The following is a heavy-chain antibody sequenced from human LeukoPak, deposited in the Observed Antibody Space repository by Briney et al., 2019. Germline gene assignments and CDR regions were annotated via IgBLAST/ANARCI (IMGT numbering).Heavy chain of an antibody. V-gene: IGHV5-51*01. CDR3: ARGATSSGYQNWLDP. CDR1: GYRFTSYW. J-gene: IGHJ5*02. Sequence: PGESLKISCKGPGYRFTSYWIGWVRQKPGKGLECMGIIYPGDSETRYSPSFQGQVTISADKSDSAAYLQWSSLKASDTAMYYCARGATSSGYQNWLDPWGQGTLVTVSS. CDR2: IYPGDSET. D-gene: IGHD3-22*01.